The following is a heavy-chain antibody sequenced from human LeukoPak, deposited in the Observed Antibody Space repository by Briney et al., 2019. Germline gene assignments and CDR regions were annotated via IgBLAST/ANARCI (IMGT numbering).Heavy chain of an antibody. CDR2: IWYDGSHK. V-gene: IGHV3-33*01. CDR3: ARGGIRYCSGGSCYEIDY. J-gene: IGHJ4*02. Sequence: GRSLRLSCAASGFTFITYGMHWVRQAPGKGLEWVALIWYDGSHKYYADSVKGRFTISRDNSKNTLYLQMNSLRAEDTAVYYCARGGIRYCSGGSCYEIDYWGQGTLVTVSS. CDR1: GFTFITYG. D-gene: IGHD2-15*01.